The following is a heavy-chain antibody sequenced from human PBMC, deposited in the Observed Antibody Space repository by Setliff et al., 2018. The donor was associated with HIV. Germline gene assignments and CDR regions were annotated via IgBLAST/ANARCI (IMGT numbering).Heavy chain of an antibody. D-gene: IGHD4-17*01. CDR2: ISAYNGNT. CDR1: GYTFTSYG. V-gene: IGHV1-18*01. Sequence: ASVKVSCKASGYTFTSYGISWVRQAPGQGLEWMGWISAYNGNTNYAQKLQGRVTMTTDTSTSTAYMELRSLRSDDTAVYYCARRMGRPDVSDYGDYVDYWGQGTLVTVSS. CDR3: ARRMGRPDVSDYGDYVDY. J-gene: IGHJ4*02.